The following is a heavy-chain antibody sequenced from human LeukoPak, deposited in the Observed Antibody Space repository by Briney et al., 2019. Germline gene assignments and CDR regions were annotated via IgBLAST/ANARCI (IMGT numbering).Heavy chain of an antibody. V-gene: IGHV4-4*02. CDR1: GGSISSSNW. D-gene: IGHD6-13*01. J-gene: IGHJ4*02. CDR2: IYHSGST. Sequence: PSGTLSLTCAVSGGSISSSNWWSWVRQPPGKGLEWIGEIYHSGSTNYNPSLKSRVTISVDKSKNQFSLKLSSVTAADTAVYYCARDSSSWYRGFDYWGQGTLVTVSS. CDR3: ARDSSSWYRGFDY.